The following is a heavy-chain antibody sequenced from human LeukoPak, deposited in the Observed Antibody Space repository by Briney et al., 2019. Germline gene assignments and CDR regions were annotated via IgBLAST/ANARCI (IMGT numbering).Heavy chain of an antibody. V-gene: IGHV3-48*01. D-gene: IGHD1-1*01. CDR2: IGIDSGNT. Sequence: GGSLRLSCTASGFPFIEYSMNWVRQVPGKGLEWISYIGIDSGNTKYADSVRGRFTISADKAKDSLYLQMNSLRVEDTAVYYCARDHNYAFDNWGQGTLVSVAS. J-gene: IGHJ4*02. CDR3: ARDHNYAFDN. CDR1: GFPFIEYS.